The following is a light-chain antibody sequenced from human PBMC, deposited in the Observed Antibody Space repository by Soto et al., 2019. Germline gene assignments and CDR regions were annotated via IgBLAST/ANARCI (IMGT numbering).Light chain of an antibody. CDR2: GAS. CDR3: QQYRNWPLT. V-gene: IGKV3-15*01. J-gene: IGKJ4*01. Sequence: EIVMTQSPATLSVSPVERATLSCRASQSVGNNLAWYRQKSGQAPRLLIYGASTMATGVPARFSGSGSGTEFTLTIDSVQSDDFAVYLCQQYRNWPLTFGGGTEVEIK. CDR1: QSVGNN.